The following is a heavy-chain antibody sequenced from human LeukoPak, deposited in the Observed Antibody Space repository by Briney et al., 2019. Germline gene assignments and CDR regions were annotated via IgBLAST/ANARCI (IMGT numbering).Heavy chain of an antibody. CDR2: ISSSSSDYK. D-gene: IGHD1-20*01. CDR3: ARGTNWSPLDFDY. CDR1: GFTFSDYN. J-gene: IGHJ4*02. V-gene: IGHV3-21*06. Sequence: GGSLRLSGVASGFTFSDYNIHWLRQVPGKGREWFSTISSSSSDYKYYADSLKGRFTISRDDADNSLYLQMNSLRAEDTAVYFCARGTNWSPLDFDYWGQGTHVTVSS.